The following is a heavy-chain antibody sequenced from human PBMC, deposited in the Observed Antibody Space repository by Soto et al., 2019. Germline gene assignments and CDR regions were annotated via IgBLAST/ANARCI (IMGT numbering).Heavy chain of an antibody. J-gene: IGHJ5*02. D-gene: IGHD6-25*01. CDR1: GYTFTSYA. CDR3: ARRGHQGNWFDP. Sequence: QVQLVQSGAEEKKPGASVKVSCKASGYTFTSYAMHWVRQAPGQRLEWMGWINAGNGNTKYSQKFQGRVTITRDTSASTAYMELSSLRSEDTAVYYCARRGHQGNWFDPWGQGTLVTVSS. CDR2: INAGNGNT. V-gene: IGHV1-3*05.